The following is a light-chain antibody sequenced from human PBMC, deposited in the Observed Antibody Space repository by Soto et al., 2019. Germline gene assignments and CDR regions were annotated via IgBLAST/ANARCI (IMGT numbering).Light chain of an antibody. CDR1: QGVSTNY. CDR2: GAS. J-gene: IGKJ3*01. CDR3: HQYGSTPFT. V-gene: IGKV3-20*01. Sequence: EIVLTQSPGTLSLSPGDRATLSCRASQGVSTNYLAWYQQKLGQAPRLLIYGASSRATGTPDRFSGNGSGTDFTLTISRLEPEDFAVEYGHQYGSTPFTFGPGTKVDIK.